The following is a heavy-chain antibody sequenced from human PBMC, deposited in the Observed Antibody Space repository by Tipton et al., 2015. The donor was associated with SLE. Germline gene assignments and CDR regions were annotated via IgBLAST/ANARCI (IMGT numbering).Heavy chain of an antibody. CDR3: ARRQQWLVFWYFDL. D-gene: IGHD6-19*01. Sequence: TLSLTCAVSGYSISSGYYWGWIRQPPGKGLEWIGSIYYSGSTYYNPSPKSRVTISVDTSKNQFSLKLSSVTAADTAVYYCARRQQWLVFWYFDLWGRGTLVTVSS. CDR1: GYSISSGYY. CDR2: IYYSGST. J-gene: IGHJ2*01. V-gene: IGHV4-38-2*01.